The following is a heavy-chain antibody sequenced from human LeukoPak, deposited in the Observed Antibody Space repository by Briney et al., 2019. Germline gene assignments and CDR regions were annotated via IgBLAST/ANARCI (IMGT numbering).Heavy chain of an antibody. Sequence: GGSLRLSCAASGFTLSSYWMRWVRQAPGKGLVWVSRINSDGSSTSYADSVKGRFTISRDNAKNTLYLQMNSLRAEDTAVYYCARDQTRQDFDYWGQGTLVTVSS. V-gene: IGHV3-74*01. CDR3: ARDQTRQDFDY. J-gene: IGHJ4*02. D-gene: IGHD6-6*01. CDR2: INSDGSST. CDR1: GFTLSSYW.